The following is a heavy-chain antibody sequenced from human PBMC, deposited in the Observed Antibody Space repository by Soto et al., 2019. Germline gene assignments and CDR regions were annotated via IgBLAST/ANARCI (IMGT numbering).Heavy chain of an antibody. CDR3: ALSNDCWSGYPLLYGMDV. J-gene: IGHJ6*02. D-gene: IGHD3-3*01. CDR2: MNPNSGNT. Sequence: QVQLVQSGAEVKKPGASVKVSCKASGYTFTSYDINWVRQATGQGLEWMGWMNPNSGNTGYAQKFQGRVTMPRNTSISTAYMELSSLRSEDTAVYYCALSNDCWSGYPLLYGMDVWGQGTTVTVSS. CDR1: GYTFTSYD. V-gene: IGHV1-8*01.